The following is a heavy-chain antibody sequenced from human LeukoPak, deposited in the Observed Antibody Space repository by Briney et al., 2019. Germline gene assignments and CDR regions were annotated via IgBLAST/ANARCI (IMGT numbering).Heavy chain of an antibody. D-gene: IGHD4-17*01. V-gene: IGHV3-66*01. J-gene: IGHJ6*02. CDR1: GFTVSSNY. CDR3: ATSTVTPPFYYYSGMDV. CDR2: IYSGGST. Sequence: PGGSLRLSCAASGFTVSSNYMSWVRQAPGKGLEWVSVIYSGGSTYYADSVKGRFTISRDNSKNTLYLQMNSLRAEDTAVYYCATSTVTPPFYYYSGMDVWGQGTTVTVSS.